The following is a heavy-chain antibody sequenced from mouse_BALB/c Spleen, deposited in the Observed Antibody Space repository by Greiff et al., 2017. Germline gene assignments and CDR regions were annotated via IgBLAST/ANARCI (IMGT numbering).Heavy chain of an antibody. CDR1: GFNIKDYY. Sequence: VHVKQSGAELVRSGASVKLSCTASGFNIKDYYMHWVKQRPEQGLEWIGWIDPENGDTEYAPKFQGKATMTADTSSNTAYLQLSSLTSEDTAVYYCNKGDGSTWFAYWGQGTLVTVSA. J-gene: IGHJ3*01. D-gene: IGHD1-1*01. V-gene: IGHV14-4*02. CDR2: IDPENGDT. CDR3: NKGDGSTWFAY.